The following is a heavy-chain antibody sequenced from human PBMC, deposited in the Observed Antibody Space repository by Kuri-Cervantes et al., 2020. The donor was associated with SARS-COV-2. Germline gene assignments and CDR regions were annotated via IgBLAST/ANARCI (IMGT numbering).Heavy chain of an antibody. V-gene: IGHV5-51*01. CDR3: ARHLGWELPGDY. D-gene: IGHD1-26*01. J-gene: IGHJ4*02. CDR2: IFPGDSDT. Sequence: KVSCKGSGYSFISYWIGWVRQMPGKGLEWMGIIFPGDSDTTYSPSFQGQVTISADKSISTAYLQWSSLKASDTAMYYCARHLGWELPGDYWGQGTLVTVSS. CDR1: GYSFISYW.